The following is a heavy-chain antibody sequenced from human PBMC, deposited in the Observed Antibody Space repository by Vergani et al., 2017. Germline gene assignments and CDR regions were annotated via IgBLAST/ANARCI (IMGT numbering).Heavy chain of an antibody. CDR1: GFTFSSYG. V-gene: IGHV3-21*01. Sequence: VQLVESGGGVVQPGRSLRLSCAASGFTFSSYGMHWVRQAPGKGLEWVSSISSSSSYIYYADSVKGRFTISRDNAKNSLYLQMNSLRAEDTAVYYCARVIVVVTAILDYWGQGTLVTVSS. CDR2: ISSSSSYI. J-gene: IGHJ4*02. D-gene: IGHD2-21*02. CDR3: ARVIVVVTAILDY.